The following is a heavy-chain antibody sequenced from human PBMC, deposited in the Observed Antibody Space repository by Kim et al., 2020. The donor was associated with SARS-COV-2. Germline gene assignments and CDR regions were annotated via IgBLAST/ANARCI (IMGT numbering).Heavy chain of an antibody. J-gene: IGHJ6*02. CDR3: ARDGPHYYGSGSYLMEGVWDHHYYGMDV. D-gene: IGHD3-10*01. CDR2: INPSGGST. V-gene: IGHV1-46*01. CDR1: GYTFTSYY. Sequence: ASVKVSCKASGYTFTSYYMHWVRQAPGQGLEWMGIINPSGGSTSYAQKFQGRVTMTRDTSTSTVYMELSSLRSEDTAVYYCARDGPHYYGSGSYLMEGVWDHHYYGMDVWGQGTTVTVSS.